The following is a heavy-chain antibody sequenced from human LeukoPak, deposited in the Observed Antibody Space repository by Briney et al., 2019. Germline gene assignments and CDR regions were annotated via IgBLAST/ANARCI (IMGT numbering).Heavy chain of an antibody. Sequence: ASLKASSKPSGYTLTAYYMHWGRQAPRQRLEWMGWINPKRGGTNYAQTFQGRVTMTRDTSISTAYMELRRLRSDDTAVYYCARDLRYFDWSPLDYWGQGTLVTVSS. J-gene: IGHJ4*02. V-gene: IGHV1-2*02. CDR2: INPKRGGT. CDR3: ARDLRYFDWSPLDY. D-gene: IGHD3-9*01. CDR1: GYTLTAYY.